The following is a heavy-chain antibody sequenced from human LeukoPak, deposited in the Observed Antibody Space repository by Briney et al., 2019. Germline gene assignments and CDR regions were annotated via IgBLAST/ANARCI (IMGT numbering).Heavy chain of an antibody. J-gene: IGHJ4*02. D-gene: IGHD6-19*01. Sequence: ASVKVSCKASGYTFTSYDINWVRQATGQGLEWMGWMNPNSGNTGYAQKIQGRVTMTTDTSTSTAYMELRSLRSDDTAVYYCARDFTVAGVPGGYWGQGTLVTVSS. CDR2: MNPNSGNT. V-gene: IGHV1-8*01. CDR3: ARDFTVAGVPGGY. CDR1: GYTFTSYD.